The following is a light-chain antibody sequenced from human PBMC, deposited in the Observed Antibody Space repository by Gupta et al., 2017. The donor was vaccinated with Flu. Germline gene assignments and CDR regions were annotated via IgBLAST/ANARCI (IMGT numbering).Light chain of an antibody. CDR1: QSLVHSDGSTD. CDR2: RVS. Sequence: ISCRSRQSLVHSDGSTDLNWFQQRPGQSPRRLIYRVSNRDSGVPDRFSGSGSGTDFTLKISRVEADDVGIYYCMQGTHWPWTFGQGTKVEIK. J-gene: IGKJ1*01. V-gene: IGKV2-30*02. CDR3: MQGTHWPWT.